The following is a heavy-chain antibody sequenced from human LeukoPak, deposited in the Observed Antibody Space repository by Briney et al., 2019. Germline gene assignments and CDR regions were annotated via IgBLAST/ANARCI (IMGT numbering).Heavy chain of an antibody. CDR1: GDSVSSNSAA. J-gene: IGHJ4*02. D-gene: IGHD6-19*01. CDR3: ARAPGAHSSGWAIEGYFDY. CDR2: TYYRAKWYN. Sequence: SQTLSLTCAISGDSVSSNSAAWNWVRQSPSRGLEWLGRTYYRAKWYNDYAVSVKSRITINPDTSKNQFSLQLTSVTPEDTAVYYCARAPGAHSSGWAIEGYFDYWGEGTLVTVSS. V-gene: IGHV6-1*01.